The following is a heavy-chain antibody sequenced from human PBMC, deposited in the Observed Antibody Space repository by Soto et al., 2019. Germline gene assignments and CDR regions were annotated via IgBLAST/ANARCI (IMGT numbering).Heavy chain of an antibody. CDR2: IVVGSGNT. Sequence: ASVKVSCKASGFTFTSSAVQWVRQARGQRLEWIGWIVVGSGNTNYAQKFQERVTITRDISTSTAYMELRSLRSEDTAVYYCARLTAIAVADDYYYYGMDVWGQGTTVTFSS. D-gene: IGHD6-19*01. CDR1: GFTFTSSA. V-gene: IGHV1-58*01. CDR3: ARLTAIAVADDYYYYGMDV. J-gene: IGHJ6*02.